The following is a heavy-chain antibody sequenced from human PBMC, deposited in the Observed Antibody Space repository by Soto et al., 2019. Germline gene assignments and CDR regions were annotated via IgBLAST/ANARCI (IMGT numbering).Heavy chain of an antibody. CDR2: IDHDGPT. CDR1: GFTFSNYW. V-gene: IGHV3-74*01. CDR3: VRDSHGDY. Sequence: EVQLVESGGGLVQPGGSLRVSCAGSGFTFSNYWMHWVRQAPGKGLAWVSRIDHDGPTDYADSVRGRFTISRDNAENTLYLQMNSLRPEDTGVYYCVRDSHGDYWGQGTLVTVSS. J-gene: IGHJ4*02.